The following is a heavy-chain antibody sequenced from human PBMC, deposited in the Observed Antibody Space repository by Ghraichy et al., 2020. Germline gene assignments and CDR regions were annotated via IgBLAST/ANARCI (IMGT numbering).Heavy chain of an antibody. D-gene: IGHD6-13*01. Sequence: GGSLRLSCAASGFTFSSYEMNWVRQAPGKGLEWVSYISSSGSTIDYADSVKGRFTISRDNAKNSLYLQMNSLRAEDTAVYYCARERVDAFDLWGQWTMVTVSS. CDR2: ISSSGSTI. CDR1: GFTFSSYE. J-gene: IGHJ3*01. CDR3: ARERVDAFDL. V-gene: IGHV3-48*03.